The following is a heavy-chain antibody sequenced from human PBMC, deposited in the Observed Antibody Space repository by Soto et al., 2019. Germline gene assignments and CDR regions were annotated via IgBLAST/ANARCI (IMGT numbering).Heavy chain of an antibody. CDR1: GFTFSSYA. J-gene: IGHJ4*02. D-gene: IGHD5-12*01. Sequence: VQLLESGGGLIQPGGSLRLSCVASGFTFSSYAMNWVRQGPGTGLEWVAVIDSDDGKTYYANAVKGRFSISRDYSKNTLFLQMNNLRVEDTATYYCVKAGYASGLLWGQGTLVTV. V-gene: IGHV3-23*01. CDR2: IDSDDGKT. CDR3: VKAGYASGLL.